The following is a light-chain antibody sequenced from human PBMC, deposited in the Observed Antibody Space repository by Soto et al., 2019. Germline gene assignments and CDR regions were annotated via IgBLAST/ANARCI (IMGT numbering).Light chain of an antibody. J-gene: IGLJ2*01. CDR1: SSDIGDSNS. CDR3: SAYTRGAALVV. Sequence: QSALTQPASVSGSPGQSITISCTGTSSDIGDSNSVSWYQQHPGKAPKVMIHDVNNRPSGVSNRFSGAKSGNTASLTISGLQSEDEADYYCSAYTRGAALVVFGGGTKVTVL. V-gene: IGLV2-14*03. CDR2: DVN.